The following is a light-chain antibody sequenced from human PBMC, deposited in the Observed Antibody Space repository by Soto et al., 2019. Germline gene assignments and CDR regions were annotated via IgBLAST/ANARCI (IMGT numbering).Light chain of an antibody. CDR1: QSVSSY. CDR3: QQRSNWPPGS. J-gene: IGKJ4*01. CDR2: DAS. Sequence: EIVLTQSPATLSLSPGERATLSCRASQSVSSYLAWYQQKPGQAPRLLIYDASNRATGIPARFSGSGSGTDFTLTISSLEPEDFAVYYCQQRSNWPPGSFGGGTKVALK. V-gene: IGKV3-11*01.